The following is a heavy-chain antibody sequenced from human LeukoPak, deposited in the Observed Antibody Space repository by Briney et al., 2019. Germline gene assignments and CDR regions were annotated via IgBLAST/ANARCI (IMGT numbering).Heavy chain of an antibody. V-gene: IGHV1-3*01. CDR2: INAGNGNT. D-gene: IGHD3-22*01. J-gene: IGHJ4*02. Sequence: GASVKVSCKASGYTFTGHYLHWVRQAPGQGLEWMGWINAGNGNTKYSQKFQGRVTITRGTSASTAYMELSSLRSEDTAVYYCARSTHYDSSGYYYYPGPYYFDYWGQGTLVTVSS. CDR1: GYTFTGHY. CDR3: ARSTHYDSSGYYYYPGPYYFDY.